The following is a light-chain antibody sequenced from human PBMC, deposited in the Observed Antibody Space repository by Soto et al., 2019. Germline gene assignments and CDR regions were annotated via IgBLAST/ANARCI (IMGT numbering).Light chain of an antibody. Sequence: QSALPQPPSASGSPGQSVTISCTGTSSDVGGYNYVSWYQQHPGKVPKLMIYEVSKRPSGVPDRFSGFKSGNTASLTVSGLQAEDEADYYCSSYAGRNTLVFGGGTKLTVL. J-gene: IGLJ2*01. CDR2: EVS. CDR3: SSYAGRNTLV. CDR1: SSDVGGYNY. V-gene: IGLV2-8*01.